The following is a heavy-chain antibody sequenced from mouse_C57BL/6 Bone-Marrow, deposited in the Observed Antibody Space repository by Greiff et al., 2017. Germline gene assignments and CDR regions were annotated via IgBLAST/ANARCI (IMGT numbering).Heavy chain of an antibody. CDR3: ARHNYYGSSGYYYAMDY. CDR1: GFTFSSYT. CDR2: ISGGGGNT. J-gene: IGHJ4*01. D-gene: IGHD1-1*01. Sequence: EVQRVESGGGLVKPGGSLKLSCAASGFTFSSYTMSWVRQTPEKRLEWVATISGGGGNTYYPASVKGRITISRDNAKNTLYLQMSSLRSEDTALYYCARHNYYGSSGYYYAMDYEGQGTSVTVSA. V-gene: IGHV5-9*01.